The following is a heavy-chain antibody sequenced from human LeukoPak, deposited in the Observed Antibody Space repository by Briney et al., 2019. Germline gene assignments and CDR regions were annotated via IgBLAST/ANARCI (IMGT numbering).Heavy chain of an antibody. V-gene: IGHV1-2*07. D-gene: IGHD5-12*01. CDR3: AAAGGYDFGYYGMDV. CDR1: GYTFTGYY. Sequence: GASVKVSCKASGYTFTGYYMHWVRQAPGQGLEWMGWINPNSGGTNYAHKFQGRVTMTRDTSISTAYMELSRLRSDDTAVYYCAAAGGYDFGYYGMDVWGQGTTVTVSS. J-gene: IGHJ6*02. CDR2: INPNSGGT.